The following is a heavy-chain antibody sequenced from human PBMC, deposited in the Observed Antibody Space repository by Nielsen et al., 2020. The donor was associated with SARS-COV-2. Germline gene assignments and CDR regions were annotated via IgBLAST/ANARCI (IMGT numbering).Heavy chain of an antibody. D-gene: IGHD6-13*01. CDR1: GFTFSNAW. J-gene: IGHJ4*02. Sequence: GESLKISCAASGFTFSNAWMSWVRQAPGKGLEWVGRIKSKTDGGTTDYAAPVKGRFTISRDDSKNTLYLQMNSLKTEDTAVYYCTTDFGSSWYLGGVDYWGQGTLVTVSS. CDR3: TTDFGSSWYLGGVDY. V-gene: IGHV3-15*01. CDR2: IKSKTDGGTT.